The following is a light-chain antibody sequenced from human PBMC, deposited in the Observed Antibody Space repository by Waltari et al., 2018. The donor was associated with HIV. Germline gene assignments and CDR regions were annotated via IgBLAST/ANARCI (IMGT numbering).Light chain of an antibody. CDR1: SSTIGSNT. Sequence: QSVLTQPPSASGTPGQRVTISCSGSSSTIGSNTVNWYQQLPGTAPKLLIYSNNQRPSGVPDRFSGSKSGTSASLAISGLQSDDETDYYCAAWDDSLSGPVFGGGTKLTVL. V-gene: IGLV1-44*01. J-gene: IGLJ3*02. CDR3: AAWDDSLSGPV. CDR2: SNN.